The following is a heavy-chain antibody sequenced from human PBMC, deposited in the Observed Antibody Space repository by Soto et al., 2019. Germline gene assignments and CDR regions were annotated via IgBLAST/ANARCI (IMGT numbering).Heavy chain of an antibody. CDR2: IIPIFGTA. CDR3: ARSSSWGIAAVDP. Sequence: GASVKVSCKASGCTFSSYAISWVRQAPGQGLEWMGGIIPIFGTANYAQKFQGRVTITADKTTSTAFMELSSLRSEDTAVYYCARSSSWGIAAVDPSGQGTLLTVST. D-gene: IGHD6-13*01. J-gene: IGHJ5*02. V-gene: IGHV1-69*06. CDR1: GCTFSSYA.